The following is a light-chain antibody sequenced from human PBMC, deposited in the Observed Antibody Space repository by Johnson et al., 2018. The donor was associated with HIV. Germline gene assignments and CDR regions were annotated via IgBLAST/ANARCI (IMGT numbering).Light chain of an antibody. CDR3: GTWDSSLSAGPLYV. CDR1: SSNIGNNY. CDR2: ENN. V-gene: IGLV1-51*02. J-gene: IGLJ1*01. Sequence: QSVLTQPPSVSAAPGQKVTISCSGSSSNIGNNYVSWYQQLPGTATKLLIYENNKRPSGIPDRFSGSKSGTSATLGITALQTGDEADYYCGTWDSSLSAGPLYVFGTGTKVTVL.